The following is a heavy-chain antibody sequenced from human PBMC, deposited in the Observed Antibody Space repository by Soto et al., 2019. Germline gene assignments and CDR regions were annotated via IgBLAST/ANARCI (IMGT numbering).Heavy chain of an antibody. CDR3: AKPVRGNPLTSLKAYDSSAWSLDY. D-gene: IGHD3-22*01. CDR1: GFTFSSYG. Sequence: GGSLRLSCAASGFTFSSYGMHWVRQAPGKGLEWVAVISYDGSNKYYADSVKGRFTISRDNSKNTLYLQMNSLRAEDTAVYYCAKPVRGNPLTSLKAYDSSAWSLDYWGQGTLVTVSS. CDR2: ISYDGSNK. J-gene: IGHJ4*02. V-gene: IGHV3-30*18.